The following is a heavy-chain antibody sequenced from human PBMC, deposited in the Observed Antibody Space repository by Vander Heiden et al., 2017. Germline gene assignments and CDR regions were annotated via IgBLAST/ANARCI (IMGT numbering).Heavy chain of an antibody. CDR1: GFTFSSYG. CDR3: AKRGVFGVVKK. D-gene: IGHD3-3*01. J-gene: IGHJ4*02. Sequence: QVQLVESGGGVVQPGRSLRLSCAASGFTFSSYGMHWVRQAPGKGMEWVAVISYDGSNKYYADSVKGRFTISRDNSKNTLYLQMNSLRAEDTAVYYCAKRGVFGVVKKWGQGTLVTVSS. V-gene: IGHV3-30*18. CDR2: ISYDGSNK.